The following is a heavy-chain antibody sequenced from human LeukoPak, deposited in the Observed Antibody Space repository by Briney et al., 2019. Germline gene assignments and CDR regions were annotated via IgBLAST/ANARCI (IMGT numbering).Heavy chain of an antibody. CDR2: INHSGST. J-gene: IGHJ4*02. CDR3: ARRPYFARSGTGN. CDR1: GYSLTSGYY. D-gene: IGHD1-14*01. V-gene: IGHV4-38-2*02. Sequence: PSETLSLTCTVSGYSLTSGYYWGWIRQPPGKGLEWIGEINHSGSTNYNPSLKSRVTISVDTSKNQFSLKLSSVTAADTAVYYCARRPYFARSGTGNWGQGTLVTVSS.